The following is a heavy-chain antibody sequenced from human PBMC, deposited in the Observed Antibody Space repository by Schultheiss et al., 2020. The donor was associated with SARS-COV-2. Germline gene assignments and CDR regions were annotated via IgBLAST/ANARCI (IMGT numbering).Heavy chain of an antibody. CDR1: GYTFTGYY. D-gene: IGHD3-10*01. CDR2: MNPNSGNT. Sequence: ASVKVSCKASGYTFTGYYMHWVRQAPGQGLEWMGWMNPNSGNTGYAQKFQGRVTMTRNTSISTAYMELSRLRSDDTAVYYCARDLYGSGSYNYWGQGTLVTVSS. CDR3: ARDLYGSGSYNY. V-gene: IGHV1-2*02. J-gene: IGHJ4*02.